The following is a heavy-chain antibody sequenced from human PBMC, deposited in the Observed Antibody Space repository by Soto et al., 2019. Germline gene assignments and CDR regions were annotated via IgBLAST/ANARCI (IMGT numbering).Heavy chain of an antibody. V-gene: IGHV6-1*01. CDR1: GHSVSGNSAP. Sequence: SQTLSLTCAICGHSVSGNSAPGNWIRQSPSRGLEWLGRSYCWSKWYNDYAVSVQNRITVIPDTCKHQLSQHLNSVHAEDTAVYYCAREFRYYESSYSYFDYWRQGALVTVSS. CDR3: AREFRYYESSYSYFDY. D-gene: IGHD3-16*01. CDR2: SYCWSKWYN. J-gene: IGHJ4*02.